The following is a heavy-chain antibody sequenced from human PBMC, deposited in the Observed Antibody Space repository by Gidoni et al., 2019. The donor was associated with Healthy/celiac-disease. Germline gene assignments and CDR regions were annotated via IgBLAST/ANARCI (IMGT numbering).Heavy chain of an antibody. CDR3: ASSWGPHDYGDYGKRNWFDP. D-gene: IGHD4-17*01. V-gene: IGHV1-69*06. Sequence: QVQLVQSGAEVKKLGSSVKVSCKASGGTFSSYAISWVRQAPGQGVEWMGGIIPIVGTANYAQKFQGRVTITAEKSTSTAYMELSSLRSEDTAVYYCASSWGPHDYGDYGKRNWFDPWGQGTLVTVSS. CDR1: GGTFSSYA. CDR2: IIPIVGTA. J-gene: IGHJ5*02.